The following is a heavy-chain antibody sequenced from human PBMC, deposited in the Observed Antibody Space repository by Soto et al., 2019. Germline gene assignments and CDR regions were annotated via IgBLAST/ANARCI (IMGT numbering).Heavy chain of an antibody. CDR1: GYTFTGYY. CDR3: ARGSRSGGSSWYLLDY. V-gene: IGHV1-2*02. Sequence: SVKVSCKASGYTFTGYYMHWVRQAPVQGLEWMGWINPNSGGTNYSQKFQGRVTMTRDTCISTAYMELRRLRSDDTAVYYCARGSRSGGSSWYLLDYWGQGTLVTVSS. J-gene: IGHJ4*02. D-gene: IGHD6-13*01. CDR2: INPNSGGT.